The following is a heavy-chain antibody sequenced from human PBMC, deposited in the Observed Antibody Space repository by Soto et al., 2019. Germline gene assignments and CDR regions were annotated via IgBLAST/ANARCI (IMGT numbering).Heavy chain of an antibody. J-gene: IGHJ4*02. CDR3: ATDSGYDFLDY. V-gene: IGHV3-33*01. CDR1: GFTFSSYG. Sequence: GGSLRLSCAASGFTFSSYGMHWVRQAPGKGLEWVAVIWYDGSNKYYADSVKGRFTISRDNSKNTLYLQMNSLRAEDTAVYYCATDSGYDFLDYWGQGTLVTVSS. D-gene: IGHD5-12*01. CDR2: IWYDGSNK.